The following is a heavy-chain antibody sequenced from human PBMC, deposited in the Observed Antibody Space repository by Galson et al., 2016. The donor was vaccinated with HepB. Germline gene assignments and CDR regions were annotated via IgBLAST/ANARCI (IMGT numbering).Heavy chain of an antibody. CDR3: TRSVAATNQGPEF. CDR2: FYSTGHT. D-gene: IGHD1-14*01. CDR1: GASIGGSNYY. J-gene: IGHJ1*01. V-gene: IGHV4-39*01. Sequence: SETLSLTCTVSGASIGGSNYYWAWIRQTPGKGPEWIASFYSTGHTYDSPSLNSRVTISFDMAKNQFSLTLRSVTASDTAMYYCTRSVAATNQGPEFWGQGTLVVVST.